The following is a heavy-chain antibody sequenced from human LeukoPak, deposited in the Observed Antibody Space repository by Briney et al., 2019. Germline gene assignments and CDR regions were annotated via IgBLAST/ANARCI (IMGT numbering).Heavy chain of an antibody. Sequence: GGSLRLSCAASGFTFSSYSMNWVRQAPGKGLEWVSYISSSSSSTIYYADSVKGRFTISRDNSKNTLYLQMNSLRAADTAVYYCARGPRVYYDSSGPKRVNFDYWGQGTLVTVSS. CDR1: GFTFSSYS. V-gene: IGHV3-48*01. CDR2: ISSSSSSTI. J-gene: IGHJ4*02. CDR3: ARGPRVYYDSSGPKRVNFDY. D-gene: IGHD3-22*01.